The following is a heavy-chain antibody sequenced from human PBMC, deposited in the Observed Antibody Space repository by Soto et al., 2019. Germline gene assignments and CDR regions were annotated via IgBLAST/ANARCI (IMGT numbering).Heavy chain of an antibody. CDR3: AKEVEGDGFYFDL. Sequence: EVQLLESGGGLVQPGGSLTLSCAASGVTLSMYAVTWVRQAPGKGLEWVSSISDSGDRTYYTDSVKGRFTVSRDTSKNTVYLQMRSLRGEDTDLYYCAKEVEGDGFYFDLWGQGTLVTVSS. D-gene: IGHD2-21*02. CDR2: ISDSGDRT. V-gene: IGHV3-23*01. J-gene: IGHJ4*02. CDR1: GVTLSMYA.